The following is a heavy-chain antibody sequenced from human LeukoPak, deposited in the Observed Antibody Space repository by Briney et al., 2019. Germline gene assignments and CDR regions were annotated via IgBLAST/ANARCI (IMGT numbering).Heavy chain of an antibody. V-gene: IGHV3-74*01. CDR2: INDDGSAT. J-gene: IGHJ4*02. D-gene: IGHD2-8*01. Sequence: PGGSLRLSCAASGFTFSNYWMHWVRQVPGKGLVWVSRINDDGSATFYADSVKGRFTISRDNAKNSLYLQMNSLRAEDTAVYYCARGRESIVLMVYSQYNFDYWGQGTLVTVSS. CDR3: ARGRESIVLMVYSQYNFDY. CDR1: GFTFSNYW.